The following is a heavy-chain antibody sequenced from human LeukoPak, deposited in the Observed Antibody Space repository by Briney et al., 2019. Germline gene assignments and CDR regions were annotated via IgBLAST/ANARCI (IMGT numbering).Heavy chain of an antibody. J-gene: IGHJ4*02. Sequence: ASVKVSCKASGYTFTGYYMHWVRQAPGQGLEWMGWINPNSGDTKYSQKFQGRVTMTRDTSISTAYMELSRLTSDDTAVYFCARRYCSGVSCYPDYWGQGTLVTVSS. V-gene: IGHV1-2*02. D-gene: IGHD2-15*01. CDR3: ARRYCSGVSCYPDY. CDR2: INPNSGDT. CDR1: GYTFTGYY.